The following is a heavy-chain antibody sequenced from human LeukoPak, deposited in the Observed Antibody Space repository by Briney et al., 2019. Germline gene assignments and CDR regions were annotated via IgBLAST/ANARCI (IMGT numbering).Heavy chain of an antibody. Sequence: GGSLRLSCAASGFTFSSYAMSWIRQAPGKGLEWVSYISSSGSTIYYADSVKGRFTISRDNAKNSLYLQMNSLRAEDTAVYYCARDHCSSTSCYTGYAEYFQHWGQGTLVTVSS. CDR1: GFTFSSYA. V-gene: IGHV3-48*01. CDR3: ARDHCSSTSCYTGYAEYFQH. J-gene: IGHJ1*01. CDR2: ISSSGSTI. D-gene: IGHD2-2*02.